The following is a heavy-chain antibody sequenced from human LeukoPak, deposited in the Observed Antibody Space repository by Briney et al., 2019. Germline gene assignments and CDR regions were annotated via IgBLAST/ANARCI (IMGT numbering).Heavy chain of an antibody. V-gene: IGHV1-8*01. Sequence: GASVKVSCKASGYTFTSYDINWVRQATGQGLEWMGWMNPNSGNTGYAQKFQGRVTMTRNTSISTAYMELSSLRSEDTAVYYCARGLYCSDGRCGDVWGQGTTVTVSS. CDR2: MNPNSGNT. D-gene: IGHD2-15*01. CDR1: GYTFTSYD. J-gene: IGHJ6*02. CDR3: ARGLYCSDGRCGDV.